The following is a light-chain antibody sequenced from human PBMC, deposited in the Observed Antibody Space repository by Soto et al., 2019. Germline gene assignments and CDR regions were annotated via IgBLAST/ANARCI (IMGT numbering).Light chain of an antibody. CDR1: QSINKN. CDR2: GAS. Sequence: EVVLTQSPGTLSLSPGERVTLSCRASQSINKNLAWHQKKPGQAPRLLIDGASRRATGIPDRFSGSGSGTEFTLTISRMEPEDFAVYYCPQYDRSPPTFGGATKVESK. J-gene: IGKJ4*01. V-gene: IGKV3-20*01. CDR3: PQYDRSPPT.